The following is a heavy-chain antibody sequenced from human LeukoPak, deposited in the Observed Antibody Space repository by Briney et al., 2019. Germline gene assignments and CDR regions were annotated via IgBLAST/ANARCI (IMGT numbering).Heavy chain of an antibody. J-gene: IGHJ4*02. CDR3: ARAPPAVAGTLDY. Sequence: VKVSCKASGGTFSSYAISWVRQAPGQGLEWMGRIIPILGIANYAQKFQGRVTITADKSTSTAYMELSSLRSEDTAVYYCARAPPAVAGTLDYWGQGTLVTVSS. CDR2: IIPILGIA. D-gene: IGHD6-19*01. CDR1: GGTFSSYA. V-gene: IGHV1-69*10.